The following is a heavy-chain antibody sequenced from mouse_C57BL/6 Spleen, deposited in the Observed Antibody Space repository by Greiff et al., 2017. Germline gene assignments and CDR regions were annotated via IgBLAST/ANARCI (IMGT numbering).Heavy chain of an antibody. CDR3: ARDYGSSYVMYFDV. J-gene: IGHJ1*03. Sequence: QVQLQQPGAELVMPGASVKLSCKASGYTFTSYWMHWVKQRPGQGLEWIGEIDPSDSYTNYNQKFKGKSTLTVDKSSSTAYMQLSSLTSEDSAVYYCARDYGSSYVMYFDVWGTGTTVTVSS. D-gene: IGHD1-1*01. CDR1: GYTFTSYW. V-gene: IGHV1-69*01. CDR2: IDPSDSYT.